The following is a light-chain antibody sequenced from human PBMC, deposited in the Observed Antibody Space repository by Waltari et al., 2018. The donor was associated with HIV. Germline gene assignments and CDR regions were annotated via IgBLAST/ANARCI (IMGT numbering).Light chain of an antibody. CDR1: NPEQRT. Sequence: SDVLTQPPSVSVAPGGTARISCGLSNPEQRTIHWYQQKPGQAPVLVIYHDGDRPSGIPERFSGSNSGTSATLTISGVEVGDEADYYCQMWDSTTDQEVFGGGTKVTVL. CDR3: QMWDSTTDQEV. J-gene: IGLJ3*02. CDR2: HDG. V-gene: IGLV3-21*04.